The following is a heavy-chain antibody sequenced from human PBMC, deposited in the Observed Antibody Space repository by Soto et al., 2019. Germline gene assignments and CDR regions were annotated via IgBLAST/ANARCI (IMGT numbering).Heavy chain of an antibody. CDR2: IGSAGDT. Sequence: GALRLSCAASGLTFSSYDMHWFRQSTGKGLEWVSTIGSAGDTYYPGSVKGRFTISRENAKNSLYLQMNSLRAGDTAVYYCARGSSSYYYFESWGQGTLVTVSS. J-gene: IGHJ4*02. D-gene: IGHD3-22*01. CDR3: ARGSSSYYYFES. CDR1: GLTFSSYD. V-gene: IGHV3-13*04.